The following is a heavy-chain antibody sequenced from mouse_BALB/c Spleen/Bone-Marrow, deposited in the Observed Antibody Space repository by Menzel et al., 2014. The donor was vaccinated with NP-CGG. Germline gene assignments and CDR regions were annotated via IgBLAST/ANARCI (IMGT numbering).Heavy chain of an antibody. V-gene: IGHV1-9*01. J-gene: IGHJ4*01. CDR1: AYTFNTYW. Sequence: SGAEPQKPWASMRLSCKSTAYTFNTYWIDRIKQRPGHGLEWIGEILPGSVSANFNGGFKGKASCTADTSSNTASMQRSSLTSEDSAVYYCARKGSYGMDHWGQGTSVSASS. CDR2: ILPGSVSA. CDR3: ARKGSYGMDH.